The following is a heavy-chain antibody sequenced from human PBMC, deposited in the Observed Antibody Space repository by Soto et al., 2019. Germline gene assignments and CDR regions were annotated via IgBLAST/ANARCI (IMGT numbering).Heavy chain of an antibody. CDR2: IFSNDEK. CDR1: GFSLSNARMG. CDR3: ARIPIYYDILTGYYKPYYYYGMDV. V-gene: IGHV2-26*01. D-gene: IGHD3-9*01. J-gene: IGHJ6*02. Sequence: QVTLKESGPVLVKPTETLTLTCTVSGFSLSNARMGVSWIRQPPGKALEWLAHIFSNDEKSYSTSLKSRLTISKDTSKSQVVLTMTNMDPVDTATYYCARIPIYYDILTGYYKPYYYYGMDVWGQGTTVTVSS.